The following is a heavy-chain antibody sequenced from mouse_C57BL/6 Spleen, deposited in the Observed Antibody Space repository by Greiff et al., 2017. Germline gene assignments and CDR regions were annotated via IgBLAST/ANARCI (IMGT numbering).Heavy chain of an antibody. CDR3: SRGSLLYYDYDFDY. CDR2: INPRNGGT. Sequence: QVQLQQPGTELVKPGASVKLSCKASGYTFTSYWMHWVKQRPGQGLEWIGNINPRNGGTNYNEKFKSKATLTVDKSSSTAYMQLSSLTSEDSAVYYCSRGSLLYYDYDFDYWGQGTTLTVSS. D-gene: IGHD2-4*01. V-gene: IGHV1-53*01. CDR1: GYTFTSYW. J-gene: IGHJ2*01.